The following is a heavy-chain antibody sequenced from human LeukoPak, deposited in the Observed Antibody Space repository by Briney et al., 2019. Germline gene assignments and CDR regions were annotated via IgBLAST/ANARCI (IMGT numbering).Heavy chain of an antibody. CDR2: IIPIFGTA. D-gene: IGHD4-11*01. Sequence: ASVKVSCKASGGTFSSYAISWVRQAPGQGLEWMGGIIPIFGTANYAQKFQGRVTITADESTSTAYMDLSGLRSEDTAVYYCARVGYSNSYDYWGQGTLVTVSS. V-gene: IGHV1-69*13. CDR1: GGTFSSYA. CDR3: ARVGYSNSYDY. J-gene: IGHJ4*02.